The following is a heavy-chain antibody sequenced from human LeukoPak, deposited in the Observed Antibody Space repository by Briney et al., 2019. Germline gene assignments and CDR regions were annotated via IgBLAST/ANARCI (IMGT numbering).Heavy chain of an antibody. Sequence: SETLSLTCTVSGVSISSYSWSWIRQPAGKGLDWIGRIYTSGSTNYNPSLKSRVTMSVDTSKNQFSLKLSSVTAADTAVYYCARGSQYSSSCWFDPWGQGTLVTVSS. D-gene: IGHD6-6*01. J-gene: IGHJ5*02. CDR3: ARGSQYSSSCWFDP. V-gene: IGHV4-4*07. CDR2: IYTSGST. CDR1: GVSISSYS.